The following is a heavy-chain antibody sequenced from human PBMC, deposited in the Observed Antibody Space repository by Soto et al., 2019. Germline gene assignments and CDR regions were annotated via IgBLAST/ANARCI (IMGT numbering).Heavy chain of an antibody. D-gene: IGHD6-13*01. J-gene: IGHJ5*02. CDR2: INAGNGNT. V-gene: IGHV1-3*01. CDR1: GYTFTNYA. CDR3: AGGLAAAGTIGWFAP. Sequence: ASVKVSCKASGYTFTNYAIHWVRQAPGQRLEWMGWINAGNGNTKYSQNFQDRVDITRDTSASTAYMDLSSLTSEDTAVYYCAGGLAAAGTIGWFAPWGQGTLVTVSS.